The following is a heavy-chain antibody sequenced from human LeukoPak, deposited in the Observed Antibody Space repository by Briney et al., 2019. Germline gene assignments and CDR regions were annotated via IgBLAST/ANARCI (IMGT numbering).Heavy chain of an antibody. CDR2: IYYSGST. CDR1: GGSISSSSYY. V-gene: IGHV4-39*07. Sequence: SETLSLTCTVSGGSISSSSYYWGWIRQPPGKGLEWIGSIYYSGSTNYNPSLKSRVTISVDTSKNQFSLKLSSVTAADTAVYYCARRMFYSSSWWGAGGWFDPWGQGTLVTVSS. J-gene: IGHJ5*02. CDR3: ARRMFYSSSWWGAGGWFDP. D-gene: IGHD6-13*01.